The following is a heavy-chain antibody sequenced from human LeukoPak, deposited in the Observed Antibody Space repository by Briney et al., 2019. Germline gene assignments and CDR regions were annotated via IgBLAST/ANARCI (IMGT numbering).Heavy chain of an antibody. D-gene: IGHD3-22*01. J-gene: IGHJ6*02. CDR3: ARDSGYDSSGYYGDPTEYYYYYGMDV. CDR1: GFTFSSYS. V-gene: IGHV3-21*01. CDR2: ISSSSSYI. Sequence: PGGSLRLSCAASGFTFSSYSMNWVRQAPGKGLEWVSSISSSSSYIYYADSVKGRVTISRDNAKNSLYLQMNSLRAEDTAVYYCARDSGYDSSGYYGDPTEYYYYYGMDVWGQGTTVTVSS.